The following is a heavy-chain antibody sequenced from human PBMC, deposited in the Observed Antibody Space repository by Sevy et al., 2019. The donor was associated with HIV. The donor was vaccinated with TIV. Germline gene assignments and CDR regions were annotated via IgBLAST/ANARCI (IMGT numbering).Heavy chain of an antibody. V-gene: IGHV3-23*01. CDR1: GFTFSSYA. CDR2: ISGSGGST. J-gene: IGHJ4*02. D-gene: IGHD4-4*01. Sequence: GGSLRLSCTASGFTFSSYAMSWVRQAPGKGLEWVSAISGSGGSTYYADSVKGRFTISRDNSKNTLYLQMNSLRAEDTAVYYCAKHGGRTTELSDYWGQGTLVTVSS. CDR3: AKHGGRTTELSDY.